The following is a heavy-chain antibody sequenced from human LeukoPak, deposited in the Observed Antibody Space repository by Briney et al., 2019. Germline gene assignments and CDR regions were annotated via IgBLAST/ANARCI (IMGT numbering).Heavy chain of an antibody. V-gene: IGHV1-8*01. Sequence: WASVKVSCTASGYTFTRYDINWVRPATGQGLEWMGWMNPNSGNTAYAQKFQGRVTMTRNTSISTAYMELSSLRSEDTAVYYCARAGDGYNLDYWGQGTLVTVSS. CDR1: GYTFTRYD. D-gene: IGHD5-24*01. CDR2: MNPNSGNT. CDR3: ARAGDGYNLDY. J-gene: IGHJ4*02.